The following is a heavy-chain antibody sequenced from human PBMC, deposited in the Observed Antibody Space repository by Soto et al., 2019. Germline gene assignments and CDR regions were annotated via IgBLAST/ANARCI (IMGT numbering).Heavy chain of an antibody. Sequence: SEPLSLTCGVSGGPVSGDDLYWSWIRHLPGKGLEWIANVYHTGTTYYNPSLKSRVSMSVDTSQNQFSLILASVTAADTAVYYCARALVTDYNSRDYHYYFAMDVWGQGTSVTVS. CDR1: GGPVSGDDLY. CDR2: VYHTGTT. CDR3: ARALVTDYNSRDYHYYFAMDV. V-gene: IGHV4-31*02. J-gene: IGHJ6*02. D-gene: IGHD3-22*01.